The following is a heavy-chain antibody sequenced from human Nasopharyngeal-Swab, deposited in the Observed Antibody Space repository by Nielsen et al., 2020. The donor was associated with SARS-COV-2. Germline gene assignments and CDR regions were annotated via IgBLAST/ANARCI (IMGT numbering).Heavy chain of an antibody. CDR2: TEIGGTT. CDR3: ARDLGGGYCTTTNCPGS. J-gene: IGHJ1*01. D-gene: IGHD2-2*01. V-gene: IGHV3-53*01. Sequence: GEFLKISCAVSGRTVSSTYMSWVRQAPGKGLEWVSVTEIGGTTHYADSVKGRFSISRDSSTNTLYLQMNNVRAEDTAVYYCARDLGGGYCTTTNCPGSWGQGTLVTVSS. CDR1: GRTVSSTY.